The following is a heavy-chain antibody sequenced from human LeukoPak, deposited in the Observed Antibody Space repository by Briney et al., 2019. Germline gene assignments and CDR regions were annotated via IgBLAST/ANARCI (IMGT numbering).Heavy chain of an antibody. CDR2: INPSGGST. D-gene: IGHD3-22*01. CDR1: GYTFTTDY. CDR3: ARVKRYDSSGYYPSFDY. J-gene: IGHJ4*02. Sequence: ASLKVSCKASGYTFTTDYMHSVRQAPGQRLEWMGIINPSGGSTSYAQKCQGRVTMTRDMTTSTVYMELSSLRSEDTAVYYCARVKRYDSSGYYPSFDYWGQGTLVTVSS. V-gene: IGHV1-46*01.